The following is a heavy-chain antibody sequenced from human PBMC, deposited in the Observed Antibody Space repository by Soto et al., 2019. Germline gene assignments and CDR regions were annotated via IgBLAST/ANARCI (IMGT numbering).Heavy chain of an antibody. J-gene: IGHJ3*02. CDR2: ISSSSSYI. D-gene: IGHD2-15*01. CDR3: ARELLGYCSGGSCYQVAFDI. Sequence: LRLSCAASGXTFSSYSMNWVRQAPGKGLEWVSSISSSSSYIYYADSVKGRFTISRDNAKNSLYLQMNSLRAEDTAVYYCARELLGYCSGGSCYQVAFDIWGQGTMVTVS. CDR1: GXTFSSYS. V-gene: IGHV3-21*01.